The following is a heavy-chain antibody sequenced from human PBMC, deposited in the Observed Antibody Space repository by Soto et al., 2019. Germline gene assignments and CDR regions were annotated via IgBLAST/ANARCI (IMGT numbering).Heavy chain of an antibody. V-gene: IGHV4-61*01. Sequence: SETLSLTCTVSGGSVSSGSYYWSWIRQPPGKGLEWIGYIYYSGSTNYNPSLKSRVTISVDTSKNQFSLKLSSVTAADTAVYYCAREGEAYYDSSGYYAFYFDYWGQGTLVTVSS. CDR2: IYYSGST. CDR1: GGSVSSGSYY. CDR3: AREGEAYYDSSGYYAFYFDY. J-gene: IGHJ4*02. D-gene: IGHD3-22*01.